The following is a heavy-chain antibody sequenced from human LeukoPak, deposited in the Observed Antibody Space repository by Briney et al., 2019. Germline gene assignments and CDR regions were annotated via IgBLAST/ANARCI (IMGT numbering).Heavy chain of an antibody. CDR2: IWHDGSHK. J-gene: IGHJ4*02. D-gene: IGHD3-10*01. CDR1: GFAFNTYA. CDR3: ASEIFGSGSYPDF. Sequence: GRSLRLSCAASGFAFNTYAMHWVRQAPGQGLEWVALIWHDGSHKFYSNSVRGQFTISRDNSKNTVSLQMNNLRPEDTAVYYCASEIFGSGSYPDFWGQGTLVTVSS. V-gene: IGHV3-33*01.